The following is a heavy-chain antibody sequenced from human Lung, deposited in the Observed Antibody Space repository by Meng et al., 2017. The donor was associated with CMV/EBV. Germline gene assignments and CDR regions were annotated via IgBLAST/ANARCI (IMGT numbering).Heavy chain of an antibody. D-gene: IGHD5-18*01. CDR1: GGSISSGDYY. CDR3: ARALDTAMVTFDY. Sequence: QVQRHESGPGLVKPSQSLSLTCPVSGGSISSGDYYWSWIRQPPGKGLEWIGYIYYSGSTYYNPSLKSRVTISVDTSKNQFSLKLSSVTAADTAVYYCARALDTAMVTFDYWGQGTLVTVSS. CDR2: IYYSGST. V-gene: IGHV4-30-4*08. J-gene: IGHJ4*02.